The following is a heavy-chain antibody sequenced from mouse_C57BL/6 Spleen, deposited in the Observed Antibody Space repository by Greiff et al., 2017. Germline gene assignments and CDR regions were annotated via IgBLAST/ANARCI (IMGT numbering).Heavy chain of an antibody. D-gene: IGHD3-2*02. J-gene: IGHJ4*01. V-gene: IGHV1-82*01. CDR2: IYPGDGDT. CDR1: GYAFSSSW. CDR3: ARRLRLRDYAMDY. Sequence: VKLQQSGPALVQPGASVKISCKASGYAFSSSWLNWVTSRPGTGLEWIGRIYPGDGDTISNGQFTGKSTLTANKSSSTAYMQLSSLTSEDSAVYFGARRLRLRDYAMDYWGQGTSVTVSS.